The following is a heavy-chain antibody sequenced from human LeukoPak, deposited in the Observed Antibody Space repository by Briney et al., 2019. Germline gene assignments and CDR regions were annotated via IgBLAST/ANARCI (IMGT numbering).Heavy chain of an antibody. Sequence: GGSLRLSCAASGFTFSSYGMHWVRQAPGKGLEWVAFIRYDGSNKYYADSVKGRFTISRDNSKNTLYLQMNSLRAEDTAVYYCARDYFSSSSAVDYWGQGTLVTVSS. CDR1: GFTFSSYG. J-gene: IGHJ4*02. D-gene: IGHD6-6*01. CDR3: ARDYFSSSSAVDY. V-gene: IGHV3-30*02. CDR2: IRYDGSNK.